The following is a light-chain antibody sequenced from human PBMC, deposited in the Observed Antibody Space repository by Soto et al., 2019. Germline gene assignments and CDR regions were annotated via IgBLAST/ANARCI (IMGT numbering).Light chain of an antibody. V-gene: IGLV2-14*01. CDR2: DVS. Sequence: QSALTQPASVSGSPGQSITISCTGTSSDVGGYNYVSWYQQYPGKAPKLMIYDVSNRPSGVSNRFSGSKSGNTASLTISGLQAEDEADYYCSSYTSSTNRVFGGGTNLTVL. CDR3: SSYTSSTNRV. J-gene: IGLJ2*01. CDR1: SSDVGGYNY.